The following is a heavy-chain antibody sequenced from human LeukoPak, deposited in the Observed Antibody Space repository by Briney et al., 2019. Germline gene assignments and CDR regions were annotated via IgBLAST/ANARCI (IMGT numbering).Heavy chain of an antibody. V-gene: IGHV3-33*01. D-gene: IGHD6-13*01. CDR1: GSTFSTSG. CDR2: IYYEGSDN. J-gene: IGHJ4*02. CDR3: ARVGPPAAGGNAGDY. Sequence: SGGSLRLSCAASGSTFSTSGMRWVRQAPGKGLEWVATIYYEGSDNYYADSVKGRFTISRDNSKNTLYLQMNSLRVEDTAVYYCARVGPPAAGGNAGDYWGQGTLVTVSS.